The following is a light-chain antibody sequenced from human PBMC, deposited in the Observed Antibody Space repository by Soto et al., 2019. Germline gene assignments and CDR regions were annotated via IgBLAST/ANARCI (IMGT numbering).Light chain of an antibody. V-gene: IGKV3-11*01. CDR1: QSVSSY. CDR2: DAS. J-gene: IGKJ3*01. Sequence: EIVLTQSTATLSLSPGERATLSCRASQSVSSYLAWYQQKPGQAPSLLIYDASNRSTGIPARFSGSGSGTDFTLTISSLEPEDFAVYYCQQRSNWPPSFGPGTKVDIK. CDR3: QQRSNWPPS.